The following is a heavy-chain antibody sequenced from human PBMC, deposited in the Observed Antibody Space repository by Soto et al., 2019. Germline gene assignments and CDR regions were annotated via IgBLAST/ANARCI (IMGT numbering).Heavy chain of an antibody. CDR3: ARHGATGNTGGLES. V-gene: IGHV4-39*01. CDR2: IYYSGST. D-gene: IGHD1-7*01. CDR1: CGSLNDSSCY. J-gene: IGHJ5*01. Sequence: PSTTRSLTGTVSCGSLNDSSCYWGWIRQPPGKGLEWIGSIYYSGSTYYTPSLKSRVTISADTSTNQFSLQLSSVTAADTAVYYRARHGATGNTGGLESWGQGTLVTVSS.